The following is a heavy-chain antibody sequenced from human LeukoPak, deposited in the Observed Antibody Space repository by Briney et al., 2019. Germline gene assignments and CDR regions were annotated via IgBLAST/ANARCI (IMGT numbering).Heavy chain of an antibody. V-gene: IGHV1-69*13. CDR3: ARAAPTSYYYGSGSYYPFDY. J-gene: IGHJ4*02. Sequence: SVKVSCKASGGTFSSYAISWVRQAPGQGLEWMGGIIPIFGTANYAQKFQGRVTITADESTSTAYMELSSLRSEDTAVYYCARAAPTSYYYGSGSYYPFDYRGQGTLVTVSS. D-gene: IGHD3-10*01. CDR1: GGTFSSYA. CDR2: IIPIFGTA.